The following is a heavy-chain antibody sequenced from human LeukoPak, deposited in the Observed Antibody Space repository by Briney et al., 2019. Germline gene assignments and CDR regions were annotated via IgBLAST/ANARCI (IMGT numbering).Heavy chain of an antibody. J-gene: IGHJ4*02. CDR2: INPNSGAT. CDR3: AGGSGLPDSNGFHYFDY. CDR1: GYTFTSYY. V-gene: IGHV1-2*02. Sequence: ASVKVSCESSGYTFTSYYIHWVRQAPGQGLEWMGWINPNSGATTSAQKFHDTLTMTRDTSINTAYMELRWLRSVDTAVYLCAGGSGLPDSNGFHYFDYWGQGTLVTVSS. D-gene: IGHD3-22*01.